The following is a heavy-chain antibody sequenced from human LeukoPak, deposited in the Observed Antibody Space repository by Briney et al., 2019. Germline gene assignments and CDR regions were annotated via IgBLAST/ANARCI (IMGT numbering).Heavy chain of an antibody. CDR2: ISAYNGNT. Sequence: ASVKVSCKATGYTFIIHGISWVRQAPGQGLEWMGWISAYNGNTNYAQKLQGRVTMTTDTSTSTAYMELSSLRSEDTAVYYCARDSDRGDVYWGQGTLVTVSS. V-gene: IGHV1-18*01. J-gene: IGHJ4*02. D-gene: IGHD7-27*01. CDR1: GYTFIIHG. CDR3: ARDSDRGDVY.